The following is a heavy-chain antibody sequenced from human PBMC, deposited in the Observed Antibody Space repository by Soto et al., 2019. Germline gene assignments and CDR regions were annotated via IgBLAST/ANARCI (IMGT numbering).Heavy chain of an antibody. V-gene: IGHV4-31*03. Sequence: PSETLSLTCTVSGGSISSGGYYWSWIRQHPGKGLEWIGYIYYSGSTYYNPSLKSRVTISVDKSKNQFSLKLSSVTAADTAVYYCARGSGYDYRWFDPWGQGTLVTVSS. CDR2: IYYSGST. CDR1: GGSISSGGYY. J-gene: IGHJ5*02. D-gene: IGHD5-12*01. CDR3: ARGSGYDYRWFDP.